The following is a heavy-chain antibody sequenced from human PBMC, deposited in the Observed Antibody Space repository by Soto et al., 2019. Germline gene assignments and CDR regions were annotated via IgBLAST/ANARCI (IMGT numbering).Heavy chain of an antibody. D-gene: IGHD6-19*01. CDR2: IIPIFGTA. V-gene: IGHV1-69*01. CDR3: ENVRYSSPMGYYYGMDV. CDR1: RVAFSKFI. Sequence: QAQLEQSGGEVKKPGSSVKVSCKASRVAFSKFIVTWVRQAPGLGLEWVGGIIPIFGTANYAQKFQGRVTITADESTSTSYMEVNNLRSEDTAVYYCENVRYSSPMGYYYGMDVWGQGTTVTVSS. J-gene: IGHJ6*02.